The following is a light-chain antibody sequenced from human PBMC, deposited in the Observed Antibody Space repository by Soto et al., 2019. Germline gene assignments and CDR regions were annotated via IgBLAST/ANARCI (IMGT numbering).Light chain of an antibody. V-gene: IGLV3-21*04. CDR2: YDS. CDR3: QVWDSSSDPPHVV. J-gene: IGLJ2*01. Sequence: SSELTQPPSVSVAPGKTARITCGGNNIGSKSVHWYQQKPGQAPVLVIYYDSDRPSGIPERFSGSNSGNTATLTISRVEAGDEADYYCQVWDSSSDPPHVVFGGGTKLTVL. CDR1: NIGSKS.